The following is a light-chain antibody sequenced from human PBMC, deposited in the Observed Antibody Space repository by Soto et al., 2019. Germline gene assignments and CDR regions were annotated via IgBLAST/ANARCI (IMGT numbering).Light chain of an antibody. CDR1: SSNIGPNA. Sequence: QSVLTQPPSASGTPGQKVTISCSGSSSNIGPNAVNWYQQLPGTAPKLLLYNNNQRPSGVSDRFSGSKSGTSASLAISRLQSDDEADYHCAAWDDSLNGLVFGTGTKLTVL. V-gene: IGLV1-44*01. J-gene: IGLJ1*01. CDR2: NNN. CDR3: AAWDDSLNGLV.